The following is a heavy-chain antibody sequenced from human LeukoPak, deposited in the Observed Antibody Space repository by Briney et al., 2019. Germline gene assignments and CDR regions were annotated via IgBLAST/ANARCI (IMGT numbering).Heavy chain of an antibody. CDR2: ICYSGST. J-gene: IGHJ5*02. V-gene: IGHV4-39*01. CDR3: ARPPTIFGVAPGGFDP. Sequence: SETLSLTCTVSGGSISSSSYYWGWIRQPPGKGLEWIGSICYSGSTYYNPSLKSRVTISVDTSKNQFSLKLSSVTAADTAVYYCARPPTIFGVAPGGFDPWGQGTLVTVSS. CDR1: GGSISSSSYY. D-gene: IGHD3-3*01.